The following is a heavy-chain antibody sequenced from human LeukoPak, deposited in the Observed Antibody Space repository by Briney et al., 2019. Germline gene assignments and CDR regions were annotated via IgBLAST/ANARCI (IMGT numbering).Heavy chain of an antibody. CDR3: ARSVPDYTRFDY. D-gene: IGHD4-11*01. CDR2: FKTKYHQV. Sequence: GGPLRLSCLAPGFTFTAYPMNWVRQPPGKGLEWVSTFKTKYHQVYYAESVRGRFTISTDNSRNTVFLQMNSLRADDTALYYCARSVPDYTRFDYWGQGALVTVSS. J-gene: IGHJ4*02. V-gene: IGHV3-23*05. CDR1: GFTFTAYP.